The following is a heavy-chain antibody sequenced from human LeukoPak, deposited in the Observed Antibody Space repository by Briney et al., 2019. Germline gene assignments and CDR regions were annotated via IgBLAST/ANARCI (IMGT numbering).Heavy chain of an antibody. CDR3: ARRTYV. J-gene: IGHJ6*04. CDR1: GGSISSGSYY. CDR2: IYTSGST. Sequence: SETLSLTCTVSGGSISSGSYYWSWIRQPAGKGLEWIGRIYTSGSTNYNPSLKSRVTISVDTSKNQFSLKLSSVTAADTAVYYCARRTYVWGKGTTVTVSS. V-gene: IGHV4-61*02.